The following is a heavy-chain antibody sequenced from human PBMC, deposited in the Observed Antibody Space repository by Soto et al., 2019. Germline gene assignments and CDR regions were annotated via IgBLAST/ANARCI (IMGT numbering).Heavy chain of an antibody. V-gene: IGHV3-33*01. Sequence: GGSLILSCAASGFTFSSYGMHWVRQAPGKGLEWVAVIWYDGSNKYYADSVKGRFTISRDNSKNTLYLQMNSLRAEDTAVYYCARDRMYYYSSCYYDYGGKGPLVTVPS. CDR2: IWYDGSNK. CDR3: ARDRMYYYSSCYYDY. CDR1: GFTFSSYG. D-gene: IGHD3-22*01. J-gene: IGHJ4*02.